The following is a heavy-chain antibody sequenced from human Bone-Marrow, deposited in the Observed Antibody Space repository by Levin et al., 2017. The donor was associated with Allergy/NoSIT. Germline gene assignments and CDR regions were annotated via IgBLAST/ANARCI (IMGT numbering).Heavy chain of an antibody. CDR1: GYSLSDLA. J-gene: IGHJ4*02. Sequence: ASVKVSCKVDGYSLSDLAMHWVRQFPGKGLQWMGGFDPEDGKTIYAQEFQGRVIMTEDISTDTAYMELSSLTSDDASVYYCATADLELLPITLDFWGQVTLVAVSS. V-gene: IGHV1-24*01. CDR2: FDPEDGKT. CDR3: ATADLELLPITLDF. D-gene: IGHD1-7*01.